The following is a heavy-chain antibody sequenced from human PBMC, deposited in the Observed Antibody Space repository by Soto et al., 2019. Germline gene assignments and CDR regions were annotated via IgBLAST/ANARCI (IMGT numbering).Heavy chain of an antibody. CDR2: ISYDGSNK. Sequence: GGSLRLSCAASGFTFSNYAMSWVRQAPGKGLEWVAVISYDGSNKYYADSVKGRFTISRDNSKNTLYLQMNSLRAEDTAVYYCAKDFYPYCTNGVCPIDYWGQGTLVTVSS. CDR1: GFTFSNYA. D-gene: IGHD2-8*01. CDR3: AKDFYPYCTNGVCPIDY. V-gene: IGHV3-30*18. J-gene: IGHJ4*02.